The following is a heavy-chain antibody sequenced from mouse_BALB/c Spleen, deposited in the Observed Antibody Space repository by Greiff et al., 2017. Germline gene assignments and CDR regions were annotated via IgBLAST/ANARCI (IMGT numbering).Heavy chain of an antibody. D-gene: IGHD3-1*01. J-gene: IGHJ4*01. CDR3: ARYKGGSGYFYAMDY. Sequence: EVMLVESGPSLVKPSQTLSLTCSVTGDSITSGYWNWIRKFPGNKLEYMGYISYSGSTYYNPSLKSRISITRDTSKNQYYLQLNSVTTEDTATYYCARYKGGSGYFYAMDYWGQGTSVTVSS. V-gene: IGHV3-8*02. CDR1: GDSITSGY. CDR2: ISYSGST.